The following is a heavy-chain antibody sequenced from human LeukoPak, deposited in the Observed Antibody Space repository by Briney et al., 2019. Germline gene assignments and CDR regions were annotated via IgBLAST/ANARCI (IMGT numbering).Heavy chain of an antibody. CDR3: ARTSNYYDSSGYYYHAFDI. CDR1: GCTFSSYA. D-gene: IGHD3-22*01. V-gene: IGHV1-69*13. CDR2: IIPIFGTA. Sequence: SVKVSCKASGCTFSSYAISWVRQAPCQGLEWMGGIIPIFGTANYAQKFQGRVTITADESTSTAYMELSSLRSEDTAVYYCARTSNYYDSSGYYYHAFDIWGQGTMVTVSS. J-gene: IGHJ3*02.